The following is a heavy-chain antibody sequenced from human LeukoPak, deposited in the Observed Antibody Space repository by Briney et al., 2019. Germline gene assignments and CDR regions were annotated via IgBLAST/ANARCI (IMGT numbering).Heavy chain of an antibody. CDR3: ARPDSGSYYNWFDP. V-gene: IGHV4-39*01. Sequence: PSETLSLTCTVSGGSISSSSYYWGWIRQPPGKGLEWIGSIYYSGSTYYSPSLKSRVTISVDTSKNQFSLKLSSVTAADTAVYYCARPDSGSYYNWFDPWGQGTLVTVSS. J-gene: IGHJ5*02. CDR2: IYYSGST. CDR1: GGSISSSSYY. D-gene: IGHD1-26*01.